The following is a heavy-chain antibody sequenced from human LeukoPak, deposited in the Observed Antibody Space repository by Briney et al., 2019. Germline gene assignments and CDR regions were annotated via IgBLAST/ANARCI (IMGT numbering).Heavy chain of an antibody. CDR3: TTDGVGVEGATYDN. CDR1: GFTFSSYV. Sequence: PGGSLRLSCAASGFTFSSYVMHWVRQAPGKGLEWVAFIRYDGSNKYYADSVKGRFTISRDNSKNTLYLQMNSLKTEDTAVYYCTTDGVGVEGATYDNWGQGTLVSVSS. J-gene: IGHJ4*02. V-gene: IGHV3-30*02. CDR2: IRYDGSNK. D-gene: IGHD1-26*01.